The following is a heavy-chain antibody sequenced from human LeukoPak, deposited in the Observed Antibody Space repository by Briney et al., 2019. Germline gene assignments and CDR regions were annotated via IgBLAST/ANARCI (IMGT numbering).Heavy chain of an antibody. Sequence: GGSLRLSCAASGFTFSSYSMNWVRQAPGKGLEWVANIKPDGSEKYYVDSVKGRFTISRDNAKNSLYLQMNSVRDEDTAIYYCAIRYSAYWGQGTLVTVSS. D-gene: IGHD3-9*01. CDR1: GFTFSSYS. V-gene: IGHV3-7*01. CDR2: IKPDGSEK. CDR3: AIRYSAY. J-gene: IGHJ4*02.